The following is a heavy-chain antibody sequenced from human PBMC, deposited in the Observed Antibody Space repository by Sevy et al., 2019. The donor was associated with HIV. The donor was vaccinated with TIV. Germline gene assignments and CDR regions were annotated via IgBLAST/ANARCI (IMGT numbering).Heavy chain of an antibody. Sequence: GSLRLSCAASRFNFSNYAMHWVRQAPGKGLEWVALILHDGSNEHYADSVKGRFTISRDNSQNTVYLQMNSLGPEDTAVYYCARDRLLSLLDFWGQGTLVTVSS. J-gene: IGHJ4*02. CDR3: ARDRLLSLLDF. CDR2: ILHDGSNE. CDR1: RFNFSNYA. D-gene: IGHD2-21*01. V-gene: IGHV3-30*04.